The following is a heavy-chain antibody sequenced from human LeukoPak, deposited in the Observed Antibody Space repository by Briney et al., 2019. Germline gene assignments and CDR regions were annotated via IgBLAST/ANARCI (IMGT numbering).Heavy chain of an antibody. CDR3: ARDRAAAAAEEIDFAVWFDP. Sequence: ASVKVSCKASGYTFTGYYMHWVRQAPGQGLEWMGWINPNSGATNYIQKFQGRVTMTRDTSISTAYMELSRLRSDDTAVYYCARDRAAAAAEEIDFAVWFDPWGQGTLVTVSS. V-gene: IGHV1-2*02. CDR2: INPNSGAT. CDR1: GYTFTGYY. D-gene: IGHD6-13*01. J-gene: IGHJ5*02.